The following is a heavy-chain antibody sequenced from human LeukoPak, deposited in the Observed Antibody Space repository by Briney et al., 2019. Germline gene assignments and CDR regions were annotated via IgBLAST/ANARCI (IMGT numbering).Heavy chain of an antibody. CDR2: IWYDGSNK. J-gene: IGHJ4*02. CDR3: ARDLFSDYWNDNY. D-gene: IGHD1-1*01. V-gene: IGHV3-33*01. Sequence: GGSLRLSCAASGFTFSSYGMHRVRQAPGKGLEWVAVIWYDGSNKYYADSVKGRFTISRDNSKNTLYLQMNSLRAEDTAVYYCARDLFSDYWNDNYWGQGTLVTVSS. CDR1: GFTFSSYG.